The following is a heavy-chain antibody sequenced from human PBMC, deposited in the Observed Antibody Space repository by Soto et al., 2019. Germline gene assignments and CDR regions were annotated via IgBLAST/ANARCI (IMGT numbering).Heavy chain of an antibody. CDR2: IKEDGSEK. CDR3: VRENNGGHEY. CDR1: GFTFSIYW. V-gene: IGHV3-7*01. Sequence: EVQLVESGGGLVQPGGSLRLSCTASGFTFSIYWMMWVRQAPGKGLEWVANIKEDGSEKYHVDSVKGRFTISRDNAKNSLYLQMNGLRAEDTAVYYCVRENNGGHEYWGQGTLVTVSS. D-gene: IGHD1-20*01. J-gene: IGHJ4*02.